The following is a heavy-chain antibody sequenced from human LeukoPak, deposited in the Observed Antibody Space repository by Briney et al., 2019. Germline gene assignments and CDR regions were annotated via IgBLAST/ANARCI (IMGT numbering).Heavy chain of an antibody. D-gene: IGHD3-3*01. CDR3: AVHDFYSGGYHFDS. CDR1: GYTFTSYG. V-gene: IGHV1-18*01. CDR2: ISGYNGNT. Sequence: ASVKVSCKASGYTFTSYGISWLRQAPGQGLEWLGWISGYNGNTNYAQKFQGRVTMTTDTPTSTAYMDLRSLKSDDTAVYYCAVHDFYSGGYHFDSWGQGTLVTVSS. J-gene: IGHJ4*02.